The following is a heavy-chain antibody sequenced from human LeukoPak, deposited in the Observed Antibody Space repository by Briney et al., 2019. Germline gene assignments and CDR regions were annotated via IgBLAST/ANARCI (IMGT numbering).Heavy chain of an antibody. V-gene: IGHV4-59*01. CDR3: ARGSFVYGDFDY. CDR2: IYYSGSA. D-gene: IGHD4-17*01. J-gene: IGHJ4*02. CDR1: GGSISSYY. Sequence: SETLSLTCTVSGGSISSYYWSWIRQPPGKGLEWIGCIYYSGSANYNPSLKSRVTISVDTSKNQFSLKLSSVTAADTAVYYCARGSFVYGDFDYWGQGTLVTVSS.